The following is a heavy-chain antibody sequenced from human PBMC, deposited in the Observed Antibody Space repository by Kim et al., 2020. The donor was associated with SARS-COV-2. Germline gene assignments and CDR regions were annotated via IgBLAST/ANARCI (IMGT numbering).Heavy chain of an antibody. CDR2: SRDKANSYTT. J-gene: IGHJ4*02. Sequence: GGSLRLSCTASGFTFSDHYMDWARQAPGKGLEWVGRSRDKANSYTTEYAASVKGRFTISRDTSQNSVYLQMNSLKIEDTAVYYCSRVSGNYEDYWGQGTLVTVSS. CDR1: GFTFSDHY. V-gene: IGHV3-72*01. D-gene: IGHD1-26*01. CDR3: SRVSGNYEDY.